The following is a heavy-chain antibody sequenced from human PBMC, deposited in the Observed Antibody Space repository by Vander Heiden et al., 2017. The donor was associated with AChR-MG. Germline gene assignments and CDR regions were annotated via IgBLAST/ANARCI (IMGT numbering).Heavy chain of an antibody. J-gene: IGHJ4*02. CDR1: GFTFSSYA. V-gene: IGHV3-30-3*01. Sequence: QVQLVESGGGVVQPGRSLRLSCAASGFTFSSYAMHWVRQAPGKGLEWVAVISYDGSNKYYADSVKGRFTISRDNSKNTLYLQMNILRAEDTAVYYCATSIQRITMVRGVIPNDYWGQGTLVTVSS. CDR2: ISYDGSNK. D-gene: IGHD3-10*01. CDR3: ATSIQRITMVRGVIPNDY.